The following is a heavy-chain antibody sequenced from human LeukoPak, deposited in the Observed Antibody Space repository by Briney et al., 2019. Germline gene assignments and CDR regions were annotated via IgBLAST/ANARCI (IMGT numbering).Heavy chain of an antibody. CDR3: ARHRITFIRGREGWFDP. D-gene: IGHD3-10*01. V-gene: IGHV4-4*07. Sequence: PSETLSLTCTVSGGSISSYYWSWVRQPAGKGLEWIGRIYTSGSTNYNPSLKSRVTMSVDTSKNQFSLKLSSVTAADTAVYFCARHRITFIRGREGWFDPWGQGTLVTVSS. CDR2: IYTSGST. J-gene: IGHJ5*02. CDR1: GGSISSYY.